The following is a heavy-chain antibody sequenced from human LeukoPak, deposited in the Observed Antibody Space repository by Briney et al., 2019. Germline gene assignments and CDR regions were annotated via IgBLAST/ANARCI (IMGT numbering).Heavy chain of an antibody. Sequence: PSETLSLTCTVSGGSISSSSYYWGWIRQPPGKGLEWIGSIYYNGSTYYNPSLKSRVTISVDTSKNQFSLKLSSVTAADTAVYYCARLGHLRYFDWLDAFDIWGQGTMVTVSS. D-gene: IGHD3-9*01. CDR3: ARLGHLRYFDWLDAFDI. J-gene: IGHJ3*02. CDR2: IYYNGST. CDR1: GGSISSSSYY. V-gene: IGHV4-39*07.